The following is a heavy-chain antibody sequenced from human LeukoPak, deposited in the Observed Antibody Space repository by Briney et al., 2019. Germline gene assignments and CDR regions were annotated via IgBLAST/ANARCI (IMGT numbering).Heavy chain of an antibody. CDR2: ISYDGSNK. J-gene: IGHJ4*02. D-gene: IGHD6-13*01. V-gene: IGHV3-30*18. CDR3: AKSFGYSRSWFDN. Sequence: QSGGSLRLSCAASGFTFSSYGMHWVRQAPGKGLEWVAVISYDGSNKYYADSVKGRFTISRDNSKNTLYLQMNSLRVGDTAVYYCAKSFGYSRSWFDNWGQGTLVTVSS. CDR1: GFTFSSYG.